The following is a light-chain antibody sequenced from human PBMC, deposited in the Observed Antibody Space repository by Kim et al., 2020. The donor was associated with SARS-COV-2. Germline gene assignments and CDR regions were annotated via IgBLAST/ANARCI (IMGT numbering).Light chain of an antibody. Sequence: EIVMTQSPATLSVSPGERVTLSCRASQNVSSNLAWYQQTPGQAPRLLIYGAFTGATAIPGRFSGSGSGTEITLTIGSLQSEDFAVYYCQQYNNWPLTFGGGTKVDIK. CDR1: QNVSSN. CDR3: QQYNNWPLT. CDR2: GAF. V-gene: IGKV3-15*01. J-gene: IGKJ4*01.